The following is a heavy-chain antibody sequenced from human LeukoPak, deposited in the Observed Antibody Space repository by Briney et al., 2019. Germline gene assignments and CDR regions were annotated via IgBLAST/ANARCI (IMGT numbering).Heavy chain of an antibody. CDR1: GFTFDDYA. Sequence: GGSLRLSCAASGFTFDDYAMHWVRQAPGKGLEWVSGINWNSNRISYADSVKGRFTISRDNSKNTLYLQMNSLRAEDTAVYYCAKDLSKGLLYRRGMYYFDYWGQGTLVTVSS. CDR3: AKDLSKGLLYRRGMYYFDY. D-gene: IGHD3-10*01. CDR2: INWNSNRI. V-gene: IGHV3-9*01. J-gene: IGHJ4*02.